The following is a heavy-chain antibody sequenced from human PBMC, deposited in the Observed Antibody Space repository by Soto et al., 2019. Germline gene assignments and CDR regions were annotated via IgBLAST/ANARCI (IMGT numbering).Heavy chain of an antibody. Sequence: PSETLSLTCTVSGGSISSYYWSWIRQPPGKGLEWIGYIYYSGSTNYNPSLKSRVTISVDTSKNQFSLKLRSVTAADTAVYYCARARVGASSFDYWGQGTLDTVSS. D-gene: IGHD1-26*01. J-gene: IGHJ4*02. CDR3: ARARVGASSFDY. CDR1: GGSISSYY. V-gene: IGHV4-59*08. CDR2: IYYSGST.